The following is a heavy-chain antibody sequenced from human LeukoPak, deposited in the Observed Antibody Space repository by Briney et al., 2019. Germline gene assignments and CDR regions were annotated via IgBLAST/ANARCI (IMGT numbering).Heavy chain of an antibody. J-gene: IGHJ1*01. CDR3: ARDIVGRDTDAENFQH. Sequence: ASVKVSCKASGYIFTSYYMHWVRQAPGQGLEWMGVINPSGGGATYAQKFQGRVTMSRDTSMSTMYMELTSLRSEDTAMYYCARDIVGRDTDAENFQHWGQGTLVTVSS. V-gene: IGHV1-46*01. CDR2: INPSGGGA. D-gene: IGHD3-16*02. CDR1: GYIFTSYY.